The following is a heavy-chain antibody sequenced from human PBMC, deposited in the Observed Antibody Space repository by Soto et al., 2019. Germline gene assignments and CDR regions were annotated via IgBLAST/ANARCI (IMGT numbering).Heavy chain of an antibody. J-gene: IGHJ4*02. CDR2: IKSDGSGT. Sequence: GGSLRLSCAASGFTFSSYWMHWVRQAPGKGLVWVSRIKSDGSGTSYADSVKGRLTISRDNAKNTLYLQMNSLRAEDTAVYYCARGDGDYYDGNGYLGRHWGQGTLVPSPQ. CDR3: ARGDGDYYDGNGYLGRH. V-gene: IGHV3-74*01. CDR1: GFTFSSYW. D-gene: IGHD3-22*01.